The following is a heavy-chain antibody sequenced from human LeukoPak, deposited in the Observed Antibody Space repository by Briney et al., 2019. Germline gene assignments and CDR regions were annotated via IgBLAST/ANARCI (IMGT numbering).Heavy chain of an antibody. V-gene: IGHV3-66*02. CDR1: GFTVSSNY. CDR2: IYSGGST. D-gene: IGHD6-13*01. Sequence: GGSLRLSCAASGFTVSSNYMSWVRQAPGKGLEWVSVIYSGGSTCYADSVKGRFTISRDNSKNTLYLQMNSLRAEDTAVYYCARGPSSSWSDFDYWGQGTLVTVSS. J-gene: IGHJ4*02. CDR3: ARGPSSSWSDFDY.